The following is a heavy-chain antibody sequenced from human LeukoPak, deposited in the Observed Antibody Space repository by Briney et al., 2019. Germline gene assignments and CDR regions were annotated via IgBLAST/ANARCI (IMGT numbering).Heavy chain of an antibody. Sequence: GGSLRLSCVASGFTFRDYYMSWIRRAPGKGLEWVSYISSSSSYIDYADSVKGRFTISRDNAKNSLHLQMKSLRAEDTAVYYCARVIRGFGALDYWGQGTLVTVSS. V-gene: IGHV3-11*05. D-gene: IGHD3-10*01. CDR1: GFTFRDYY. CDR3: ARVIRGFGALDY. CDR2: ISSSSSYI. J-gene: IGHJ4*02.